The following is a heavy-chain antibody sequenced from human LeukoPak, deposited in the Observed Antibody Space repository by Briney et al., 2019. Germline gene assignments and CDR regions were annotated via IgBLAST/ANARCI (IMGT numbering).Heavy chain of an antibody. Sequence: GGSLRLSCAASGFTFSDFYMTWIRQAPGKGLEWVSYISNRGTTIHYADSARGRFTISRDNAKKSLYLQMNGLRAEDTAVYYCARSADRSGYFREITLYYFDYWGQGTLVTVSS. CDR1: GFTFSDFY. CDR3: ARSADRSGYFREITLYYFDY. CDR2: ISNRGTTI. V-gene: IGHV3-11*01. J-gene: IGHJ4*02. D-gene: IGHD3-22*01.